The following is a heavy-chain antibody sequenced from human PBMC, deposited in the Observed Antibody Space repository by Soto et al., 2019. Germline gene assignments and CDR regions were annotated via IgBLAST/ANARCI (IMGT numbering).Heavy chain of an antibody. D-gene: IGHD3-22*01. J-gene: IGHJ4*02. CDR2: IYFTGST. Sequence: SETLSLTCTVSGGSISSYYWSWIRQPPGKGLEWIGYIYFTGSTNYNPSLKSRVTISVDTSKIQFSLKLSSVTAADTAVYYCARGREYYDSSGYHYYFDYWGQGTLVTVPQ. V-gene: IGHV4-59*01. CDR1: GGSISSYY. CDR3: ARGREYYDSSGYHYYFDY.